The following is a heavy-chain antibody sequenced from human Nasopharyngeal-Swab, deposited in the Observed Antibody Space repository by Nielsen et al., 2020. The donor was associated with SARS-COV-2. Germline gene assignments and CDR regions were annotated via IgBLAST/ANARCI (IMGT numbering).Heavy chain of an antibody. J-gene: IGHJ4*02. Sequence: NVSCKGSGYSFTGYWIGWVRQMPGKGLEWMGIIYPGDSDTRYSPSFQGQVTISADKSISTAYLQWSSLKASDTAMYYCARAAAGTYPFDYWGQGTLVTVSS. CDR3: ARAAAGTYPFDY. CDR2: IYPGDSDT. V-gene: IGHV5-51*01. CDR1: GYSFTGYW. D-gene: IGHD6-13*01.